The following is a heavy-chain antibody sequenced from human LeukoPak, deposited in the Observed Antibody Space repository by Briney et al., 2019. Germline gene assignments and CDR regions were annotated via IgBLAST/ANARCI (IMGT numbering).Heavy chain of an antibody. J-gene: IGHJ4*02. CDR3: ARVAYSGYDYRGYFDY. Sequence: SETLSLTCTVSGGSISSYYWSWIRQPAGKGLECIGRVYSSGSTNYNPSLKSRLTISVDTSKNQFSLKLSSVTAADTAVYYCARVAYSGYDYRGYFDYWGQGTLVTVSS. D-gene: IGHD5-12*01. V-gene: IGHV4-4*07. CDR2: VYSSGST. CDR1: GGSISSYY.